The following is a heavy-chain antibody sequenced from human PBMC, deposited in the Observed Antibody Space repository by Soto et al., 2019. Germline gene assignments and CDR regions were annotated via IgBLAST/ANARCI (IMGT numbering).Heavy chain of an antibody. J-gene: IGHJ6*02. CDR3: AGESREFSSSGGFDG. CDR2: LYYSGST. CDR1: GGSVNSDSYY. V-gene: IGHV4-61*01. Sequence: QVQLQESGPGLVKPSEALSLTCTVSGGSVNSDSYYWTWIRQPPGKRLEWIGSLYYSGSTNYNPSIKGPVTIIVDTAKNQFSLKVRSVTAAGTGGDFWAGESREFSSSGGFDGWGQGTTVTVSS. D-gene: IGHD3-10*01.